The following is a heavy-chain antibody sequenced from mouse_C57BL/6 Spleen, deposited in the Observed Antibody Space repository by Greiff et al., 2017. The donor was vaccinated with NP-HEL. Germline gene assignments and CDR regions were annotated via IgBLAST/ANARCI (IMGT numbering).Heavy chain of an antibody. D-gene: IGHD2-1*01. V-gene: IGHV5-17*01. CDR3: AKLIYYGNYAMDY. CDR1: GFTFSDYG. CDR2: ISSGRSTI. J-gene: IGHJ4*01. Sequence: EVMLVESGGGLVKPGGSLKLSCAASGFTFSDYGMHWVRQAPEKGLEWVAYISSGRSTIYYADTVKGRFTISRDNAKNTLFLQMTSLRSEDTAMYYCAKLIYYGNYAMDYWGQGTSVTVSS.